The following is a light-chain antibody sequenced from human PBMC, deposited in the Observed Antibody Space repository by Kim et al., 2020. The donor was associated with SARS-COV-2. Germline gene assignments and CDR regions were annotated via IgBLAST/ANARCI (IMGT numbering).Light chain of an antibody. CDR3: CSYAGSIKV. J-gene: IGLJ3*02. Sequence: QSVLTQPASVSGSPGQSITISCTGTSSDVGSYNYVSWYQHHPGKAPKLMISDVSKRPSGVSNRFSGSKSGNTASLTISGLQAEDEADYYCCSYAGSIKVFGGGTQLTVL. V-gene: IGLV2-23*02. CDR1: SSDVGSYNY. CDR2: DVS.